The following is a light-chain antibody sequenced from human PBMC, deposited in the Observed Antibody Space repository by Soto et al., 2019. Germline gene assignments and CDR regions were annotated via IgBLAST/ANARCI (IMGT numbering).Light chain of an antibody. CDR1: SSNIGAGYD. CDR2: GNS. CDR3: QSYDSSLSGYV. J-gene: IGLJ1*01. Sequence: QSVLTQPPSVYGAPGQRVTISCTGSSSNIGAGYDVHWYQQLPGTAPKLLIYGNSTRPSGVPDRFSGSKSGTSASLAISGLQAEDEADYYCQSYDSSLSGYVFGTGTKVNVL. V-gene: IGLV1-40*01.